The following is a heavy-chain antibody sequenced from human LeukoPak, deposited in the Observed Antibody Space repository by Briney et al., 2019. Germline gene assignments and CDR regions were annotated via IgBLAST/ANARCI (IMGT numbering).Heavy chain of an antibody. CDR2: ISWNSDSK. CDR1: GFNFDDYA. V-gene: IGHV3-9*01. CDR3: ARVAEAAAFDS. Sequence: GRSLRLSCAASGFNFDDYAIHWVRQAPGKGLEWVSGISWNSDSKHYADSVKGRFTISRDNAKNSLYLQMNSLKPEDTAVYYCARVAEAAAFDSWGQGTLVTVSS. J-gene: IGHJ4*02. D-gene: IGHD6-13*01.